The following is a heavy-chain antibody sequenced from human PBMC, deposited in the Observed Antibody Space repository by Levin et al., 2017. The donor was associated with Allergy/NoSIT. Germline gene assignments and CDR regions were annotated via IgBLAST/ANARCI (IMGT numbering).Heavy chain of an antibody. CDR1: GFTFSSYW. Sequence: GGSLRLSCAASGFTFSSYWMNWVRQAPGKGLEWVADIKYDGSETYYVDSGKGRFTISRDNAKNSLYLQMNSLRAEDTAVYYCARGDYFDRRFDPWGQGTLVTVSS. V-gene: IGHV3-7*01. CDR3: ARGDYFDRRFDP. D-gene: IGHD3-22*01. J-gene: IGHJ5*02. CDR2: IKYDGSET.